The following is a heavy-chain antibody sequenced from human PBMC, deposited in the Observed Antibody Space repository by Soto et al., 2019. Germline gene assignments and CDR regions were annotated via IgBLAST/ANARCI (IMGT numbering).Heavy chain of an antibody. CDR3: ARVGVVVSDAFDI. J-gene: IGHJ3*02. Sequence: EVQLVETGGGLIQPGGSLRLSCAASGFTVSSNYMSWVRQAPGKGLEWVSVIYSGGSTYYADSVKGRFTISRDNSKNTRYLQMNSLRAEDTAVYYCARVGVVVSDAFDIWGQGTMVTVSS. V-gene: IGHV3-53*02. CDR2: IYSGGST. CDR1: GFTVSSNY. D-gene: IGHD3-22*01.